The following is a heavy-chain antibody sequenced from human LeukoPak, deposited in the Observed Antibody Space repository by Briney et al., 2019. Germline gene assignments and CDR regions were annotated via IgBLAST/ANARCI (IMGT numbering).Heavy chain of an antibody. Sequence: PGRSLRLSCAASGFTFSSYGMHWVRQAPGKGLEWVAVIWYEGSNKYYTDSVKGRFTISTDNSKKTLYLQVTSLRAEDTSVYYCAKALHFYDTSGHYRYYYFGMDVWGPGTAVTVSS. J-gene: IGHJ6*01. CDR1: GFTFSSYG. CDR3: AKALHFYDTSGHYRYYYFGMDV. D-gene: IGHD3-22*01. V-gene: IGHV3-33*06. CDR2: IWYEGSNK.